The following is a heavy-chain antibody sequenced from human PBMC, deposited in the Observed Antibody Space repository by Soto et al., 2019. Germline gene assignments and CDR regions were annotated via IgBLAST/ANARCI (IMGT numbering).Heavy chain of an antibody. V-gene: IGHV3-30*03. D-gene: IGHD3-16*01. J-gene: IGHJ4*02. CDR3: ARGGDVLYY. CDR1: GFAFGGFG. CDR2: TSSDGSNK. Sequence: QVQLVESGGGVVRPGKSLTLSCTGSGFAFGGFGIHWVRQTPGKGLEWLAMTSSDGSNKYLADSVKGRFTVSRDMSRTMVFLQKDSLRLEGTSVYYCARGGDVLYYWGRGALFTFSS.